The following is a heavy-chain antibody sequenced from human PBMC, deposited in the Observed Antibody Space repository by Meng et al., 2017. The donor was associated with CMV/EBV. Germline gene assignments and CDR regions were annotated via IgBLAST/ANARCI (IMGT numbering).Heavy chain of an antibody. CDR3: ARSPVVRYCSSTSCSPCLDY. D-gene: IGHD2-2*01. CDR1: GFTFSSYS. V-gene: IGHV3-48*04. J-gene: IGHJ4*02. CDR2: ISSSSSTI. Sequence: GGSLRLSCAASGFTFSSYSMNWVRQAPGKGLEWVTYISSSSSTIYYADSVKGRFTISRDNAKNSLYLQMNSLRAEDTAVYYCARSPVVRYCSSTSCSPCLDYWGQGTLVTVSS.